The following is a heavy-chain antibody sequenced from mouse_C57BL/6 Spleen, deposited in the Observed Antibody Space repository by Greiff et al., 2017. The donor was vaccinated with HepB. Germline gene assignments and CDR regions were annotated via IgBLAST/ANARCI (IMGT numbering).Heavy chain of an antibody. CDR3: ARTTVHWYFDV. Sequence: EVQLVESGGGLVKPGGSLKLSCAASGFTFSSYTMSWVRQTPEKRLEWVATISGGGGNTYYPDSVKGRFTISRDNAKNTLYLQMSSLRSEDTALYYCARTTVHWYFDVWGTGTTVTVSS. D-gene: IGHD1-1*01. V-gene: IGHV5-9*01. CDR1: GFTFSSYT. J-gene: IGHJ1*03. CDR2: ISGGGGNT.